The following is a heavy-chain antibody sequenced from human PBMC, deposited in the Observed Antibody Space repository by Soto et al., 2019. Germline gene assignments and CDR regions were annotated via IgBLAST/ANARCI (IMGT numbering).Heavy chain of an antibody. CDR2: IYYTGST. CDR3: VKGGTSKFDP. J-gene: IGHJ5*02. CDR1: GGYILRDS. V-gene: IGHV4-59*01. D-gene: IGHD1-26*01. Sequence: PSATLALTSTVSGGYILRDSWCWIRQSPGKGLEWIGYIYYTGSTNYNPSLKSRFTISVDTSKNQFSLKLSSVTAADTAVYYCVKGGTSKFDPWGQGTLVTVS.